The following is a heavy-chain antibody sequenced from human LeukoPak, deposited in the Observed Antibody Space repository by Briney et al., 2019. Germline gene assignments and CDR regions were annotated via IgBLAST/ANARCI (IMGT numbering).Heavy chain of an antibody. D-gene: IGHD4-17*01. J-gene: IGHJ4*02. CDR1: GFTFRHYN. CDR3: ARDHRPYGHDFDS. V-gene: IGHV3-49*03. CDR2: IRSKADGGTT. Sequence: GGSLRLSCTASGFTFRHYNINWFRQAPGRGLEWVGFIRSKADGGTTEYAASVKGRFTISRDDSKNVAYLQINNLGAEDTALYFCARDHRPYGHDFDSWGQGTLVTVSS.